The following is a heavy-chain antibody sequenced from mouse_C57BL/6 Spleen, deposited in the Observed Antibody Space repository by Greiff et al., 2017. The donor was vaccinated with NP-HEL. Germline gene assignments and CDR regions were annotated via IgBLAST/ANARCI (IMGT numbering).Heavy chain of an antibody. CDR1: GFTFSSYG. V-gene: IGHV5-6*01. CDR3: ARFYDYSAWFAY. CDR2: ISSGGSYT. D-gene: IGHD2-4*01. J-gene: IGHJ3*01. Sequence: EVQLVESGGDLVKPGGSLKLSCAASGFTFSSYGMSWVRQTPDKRLEWVATISSGGSYTYYPDSVKGRFTISRDNAKNTLYLQMSSRKSEDTAMYYCARFYDYSAWFAYWGQGTLVTVSA.